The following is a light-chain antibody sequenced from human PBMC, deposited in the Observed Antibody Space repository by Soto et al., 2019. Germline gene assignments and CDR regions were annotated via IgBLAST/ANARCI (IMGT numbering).Light chain of an antibody. CDR3: QAYGSGLSGLV. CDR1: SSNFGAGYD. CDR2: GNT. V-gene: IGLV1-40*01. Sequence: QSVLTQPPSVSGAPGQRVTISCTGSSSNFGAGYDVHWYQQLPGTAPKILIYGNTNRPSGVPDRFSGSKSGTSASLAITGLQAEDEADSYCQAYGSGLSGLVFGGGTKLTVL. J-gene: IGLJ2*01.